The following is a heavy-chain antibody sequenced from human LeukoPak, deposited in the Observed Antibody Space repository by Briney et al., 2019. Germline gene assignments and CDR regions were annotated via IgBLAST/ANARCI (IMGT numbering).Heavy chain of an antibody. CDR1: GYSISSGNY. CDR2: IYHSGST. J-gene: IGHJ6*03. D-gene: IGHD3-10*01. CDR3: ASDVLLWFGELSALMDV. V-gene: IGHV4-38-2*01. Sequence: SETLSLTCAVSGYSISSGNYWGWIRQPPGKGLEWIGSIYHSGSTYYNPSLKSRVTISVDTSKNQFSLKLSSVTAADTAVYYCASDVLLWFGELSALMDVWGKGTTVTVSS.